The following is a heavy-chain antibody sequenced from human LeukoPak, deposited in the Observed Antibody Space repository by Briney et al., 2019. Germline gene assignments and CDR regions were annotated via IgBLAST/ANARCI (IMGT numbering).Heavy chain of an antibody. Sequence: GASVKVSCKASGGTFSSYAISWVRQAPGQGLEWMGGIIPIFGTANYAQKFQGRVTITADESTSTAYMELSSLRSEDTAVYYCARGGHYYDSSGYPPDYWGQRTLVTVSS. V-gene: IGHV1-69*13. CDR3: ARGGHYYDSSGYPPDY. CDR2: IIPIFGTA. D-gene: IGHD3-22*01. J-gene: IGHJ4*02. CDR1: GGTFSSYA.